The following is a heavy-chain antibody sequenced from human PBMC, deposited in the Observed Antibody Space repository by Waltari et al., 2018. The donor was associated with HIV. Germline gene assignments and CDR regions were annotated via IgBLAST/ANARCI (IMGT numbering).Heavy chain of an antibody. D-gene: IGHD3-3*01. CDR3: ARGPYDFWSGYYEDYYYGMDV. Sequence: QVQLVQSGAEVKKPGSSVKVSCKASGGTFSSYAISWVRQAPGQGLEWMGGIIPIVGTANYPQKFQGRVTITADESTSTAYMELSSLRSEDTAVYYCARGPYDFWSGYYEDYYYGMDVWGQGTTVTVSS. J-gene: IGHJ6*02. CDR2: IIPIVGTA. V-gene: IGHV1-69*01. CDR1: GGTFSSYA.